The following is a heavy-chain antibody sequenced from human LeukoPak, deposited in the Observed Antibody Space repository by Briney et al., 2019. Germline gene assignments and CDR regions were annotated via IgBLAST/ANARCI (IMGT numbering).Heavy chain of an antibody. V-gene: IGHV3-23*01. D-gene: IGHD6-6*01. CDR3: AAISYSGTWPVGY. J-gene: IGHJ4*02. CDR2: IRGSGGST. CDR1: GFTFFNYA. Sequence: GGSLRLSCAASGFTFFNYAMSWVRQAPGKGLEWVSGIRGSGGSTYYADSVQGRFTISRDNSKNTLYLQMNSLRAEDTAVYYCAAISYSGTWPVGYWGQGTLVTVTA.